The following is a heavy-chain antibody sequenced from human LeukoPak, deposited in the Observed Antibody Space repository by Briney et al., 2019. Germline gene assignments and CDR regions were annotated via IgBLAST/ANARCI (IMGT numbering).Heavy chain of an antibody. D-gene: IGHD6-13*01. CDR1: GFTFSSYA. CDR2: ISGSGGST. J-gene: IGHJ5*02. V-gene: IGHV3-23*01. CDR3: AKQSSAAAALNWFDP. Sequence: PGGSLRLSCAASGFTFSSYAMSWVRQAPGKGLEWVSAISGSGGSTYYADSVKGRFTISRDNSKNTLYLQMNSLGAEDTAVYYCAKQSSAAAALNWFDPWGQGTLVTVSS.